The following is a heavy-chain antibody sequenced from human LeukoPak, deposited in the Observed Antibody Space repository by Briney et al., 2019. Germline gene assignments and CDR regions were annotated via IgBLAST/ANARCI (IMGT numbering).Heavy chain of an antibody. J-gene: IGHJ4*02. D-gene: IGHD5-12*01. CDR3: ARSSGYDEGDFDY. CDR1: GFTFGSYS. CDR2: ISSSSSYI. V-gene: IGHV3-21*01. Sequence: GGSLRLSCAASGFTFGSYSMNWVRQAPGKGLEWVSSISSSSSYIYYADSVKGRVTISRDNAKNSLYLQMNSLRAEDTAVYYCARSSGYDEGDFDYWGQGTLVTVSS.